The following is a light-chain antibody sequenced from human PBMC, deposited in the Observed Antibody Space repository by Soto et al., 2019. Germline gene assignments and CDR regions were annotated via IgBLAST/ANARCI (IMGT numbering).Light chain of an antibody. V-gene: IGKV3-15*01. J-gene: IGKJ4*01. CDR3: QQYDKWPRT. CDR2: FAS. Sequence: VMTQSPATLSVSPGERAALSCRTSKSVSTNLAWYQQKPGQPPRLLIYFASTRATAVPARSTAGGSGTELTLTIRSLQSDDLAVYYCQQYDKWPRTFGEGTKG. CDR1: KSVSTN.